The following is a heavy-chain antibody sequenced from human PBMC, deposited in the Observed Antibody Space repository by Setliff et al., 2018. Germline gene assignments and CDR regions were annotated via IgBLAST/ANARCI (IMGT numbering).Heavy chain of an antibody. J-gene: IGHJ4*02. V-gene: IGHV3-7*01. CDR2: INQDGGQK. Sequence: SLRLSCAASGLTFSTYWMSWVRQAPGKGLEWVANINQDGGQKYYVGSVRGRFTISRDNAKSSLYLQMNSLRGEDTAMYYCARDDGILYDSSGYPDYWGQGTLVTVSS. D-gene: IGHD3-22*01. CDR1: GLTFSTYW. CDR3: ARDDGILYDSSGYPDY.